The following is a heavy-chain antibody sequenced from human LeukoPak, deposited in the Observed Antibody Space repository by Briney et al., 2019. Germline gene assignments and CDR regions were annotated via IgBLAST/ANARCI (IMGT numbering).Heavy chain of an antibody. J-gene: IGHJ4*02. CDR1: GFRFSGCW. D-gene: IGHD1-7*01. Sequence: AGGSLRLSCVASGFRFSGCWMSWVRQAPGKGLEWVANIKQDGGEKHYVDSVKGRFTISRDNAKNSLYLQMNSLRAEDTAVYYCARDKKSITGTTPYFDYWGQGTLVTVSS. CDR3: ARDKKSITGTTPYFDY. V-gene: IGHV3-7*01. CDR2: IKQDGGEK.